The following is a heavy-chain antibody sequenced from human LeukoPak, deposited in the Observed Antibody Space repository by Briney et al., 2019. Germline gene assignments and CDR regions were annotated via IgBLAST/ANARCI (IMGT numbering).Heavy chain of an antibody. CDR2: INPNSGGT. D-gene: IGHD2-2*01. CDR3: ARYVYCSSTSCYVKNAFDI. V-gene: IGHV1-2*02. Sequence: ASVKVSCKASGYTFTGYYMHWVRQAPGQGLEWMGWINPNSGGTNYAQKFQGRVTMTRDTSISTAYMELSRLRSDDTAVYYFARYVYCSSTSCYVKNAFDIWGQGTIVTVSS. CDR1: GYTFTGYY. J-gene: IGHJ3*02.